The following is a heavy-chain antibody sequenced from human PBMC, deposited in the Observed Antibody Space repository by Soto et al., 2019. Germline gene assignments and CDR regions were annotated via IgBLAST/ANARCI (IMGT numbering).Heavy chain of an antibody. V-gene: IGHV1-8*01. CDR3: AREAPITGTTPGNYGMDV. D-gene: IGHD1-7*01. J-gene: IGHJ6*02. Sequence: QVQLVQSGAEVKKPGASVKVSCKASGYTFTSYDINWVRQATGQGLEWMGWMNPNSGNTGYAQKFQGRVTMTRNTSISTAYMELSSLRSEDTAVYYCAREAPITGTTPGNYGMDVWGQVTTFTVSS. CDR2: MNPNSGNT. CDR1: GYTFTSYD.